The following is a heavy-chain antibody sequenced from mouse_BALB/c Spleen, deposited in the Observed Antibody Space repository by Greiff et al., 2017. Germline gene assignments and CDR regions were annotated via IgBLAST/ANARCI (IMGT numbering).Heavy chain of an antibody. CDR1: GYSITSDYA. V-gene: IGHV3-2*02. D-gene: IGHD2-3*01. J-gene: IGHJ4*01. CDR2: ISYSGST. Sequence: EVKPQESGPGLVKPSQSLSLTCTVTGYSITSDYAWNWIRQFPGNKLEWMGYISYSGSTSYNPSLKSRISITRDTSKNQFFLQLNSVTTEDTATYYYARSDGYYDAMDYWGQGTSVTVSS. CDR3: ARSDGYYDAMDY.